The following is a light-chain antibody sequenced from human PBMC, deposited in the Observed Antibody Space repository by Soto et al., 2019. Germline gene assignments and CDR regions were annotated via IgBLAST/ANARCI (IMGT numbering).Light chain of an antibody. CDR1: ETIRNNY. J-gene: IGKJ4*01. Sequence: ETVLTQSPGTLSVPLGETATLPCRASETIRNNYVAWYQQKPGQAPRLLIYGATNRAAGVSDNFSGGGSGTDFTLTIFSLEPEDIAIYICQQYGSSPPTFGGGTKVEIK. V-gene: IGKV3-20*01. CDR2: GAT. CDR3: QQYGSSPPT.